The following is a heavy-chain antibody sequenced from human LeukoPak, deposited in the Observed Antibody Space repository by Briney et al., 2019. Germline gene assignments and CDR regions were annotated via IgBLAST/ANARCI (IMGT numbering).Heavy chain of an antibody. CDR1: GGSISSYY. Sequence: PSETLSLTCTVSGGSISSYYWSWIRQPAGKGLEWIGRIYTSGSTNYNPSLKSRVTMSVDTSKNQFSLKLSSVTAADTAVYYCAREGPYSGSYRDAFDIWGQGTMVTVSS. J-gene: IGHJ3*02. CDR3: AREGPYSGSYRDAFDI. D-gene: IGHD1-26*01. CDR2: IYTSGST. V-gene: IGHV4-4*07.